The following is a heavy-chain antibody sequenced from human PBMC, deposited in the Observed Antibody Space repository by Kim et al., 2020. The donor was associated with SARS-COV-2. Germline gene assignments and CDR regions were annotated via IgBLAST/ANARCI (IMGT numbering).Heavy chain of an antibody. CDR3: ARAGYYGSGSYYNYYYYYGMDV. V-gene: IGHV1-69*13. J-gene: IGHJ6*02. CDR1: GGTFSSYA. Sequence: SVKVSCKASGGTFSSYAISWVRQAPGQGLEWMGGIIPIFGSANYAQKFQGRVTITADESTSTAYMELSSLRSEDTAVYYCARAGYYGSGSYYNYYYYYGMDVWGQGTTVTVSS. D-gene: IGHD3-10*01. CDR2: IIPIFGSA.